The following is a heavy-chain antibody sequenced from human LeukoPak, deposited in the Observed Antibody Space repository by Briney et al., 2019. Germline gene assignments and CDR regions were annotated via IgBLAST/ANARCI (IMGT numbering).Heavy chain of an antibody. Sequence: SETLSLTCTVSGGSINSGTYYWGWVRQPPGKGLEWIGTIYYSGNTYYNPSLKSRVTISIDTSKNQFSLKLSSVTAADTAVYYCARLPAGTFDYWGQGTLVSVS. J-gene: IGHJ4*02. CDR3: ARLPAGTFDY. CDR2: IYYSGNT. CDR1: GGSINSGTYY. D-gene: IGHD6-19*01. V-gene: IGHV4-39*01.